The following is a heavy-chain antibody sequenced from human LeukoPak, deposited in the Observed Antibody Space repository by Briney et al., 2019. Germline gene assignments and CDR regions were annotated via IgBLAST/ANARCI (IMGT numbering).Heavy chain of an antibody. CDR1: GFTFSSYA. J-gene: IGHJ4*02. Sequence: GGSLRLSCAASGFTFSSYAMSWVRQAPGKGLEWVGRIRDKANSYTTHYAASVKGRFTISRDDSKNSLYLQMNSLKTEDTAVYYCTRGLPDYWGQGTLVTVSS. CDR2: IRDKANSYTT. CDR3: TRGLPDY. D-gene: IGHD2-15*01. V-gene: IGHV3-72*01.